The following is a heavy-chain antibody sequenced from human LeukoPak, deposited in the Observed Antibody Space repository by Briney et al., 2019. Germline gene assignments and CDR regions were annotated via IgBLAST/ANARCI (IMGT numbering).Heavy chain of an antibody. J-gene: IGHJ6*02. CDR3: ASGILYYYGSGSPEDYYYYGMDV. Sequence: GRSLRLSCAASGFIFSSDGMHWVRQAPGKGLEWVSVICYDGSNKYYAYSVKGRFTISRDNSKNTLYLQMNSLRAEDTAVYYCASGILYYYGSGSPEDYYYYGMDVWGQGTTVTVSS. D-gene: IGHD3-10*01. CDR2: ICYDGSNK. V-gene: IGHV3-33*01. CDR1: GFIFSSDG.